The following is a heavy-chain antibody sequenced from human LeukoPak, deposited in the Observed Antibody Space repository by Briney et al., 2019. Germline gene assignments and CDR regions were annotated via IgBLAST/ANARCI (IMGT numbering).Heavy chain of an antibody. D-gene: IGHD3-22*01. V-gene: IGHV3-23*01. CDR1: GFNFSTYA. Sequence: GGSLRLSCTASGFNFSTYAMTWVRQPPGKGLEWVSFMSGSGSNYYYADSVRGRFTISRDNSQNTLFLQMNSLRADDTAVYYCARASYSRSLGYWGQGTLVTVSS. CDR2: MSGSGSNY. J-gene: IGHJ4*02. CDR3: ARASYSRSLGY.